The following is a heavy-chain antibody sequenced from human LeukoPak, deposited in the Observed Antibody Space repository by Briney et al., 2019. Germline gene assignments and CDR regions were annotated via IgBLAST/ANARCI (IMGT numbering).Heavy chain of an antibody. V-gene: IGHV3-21*01. CDR2: ISGSGSYI. CDR3: ARDPPKLYYDSSGYWNY. J-gene: IGHJ4*02. Sequence: GGSLRLSCAASEFTFNNYCMNWVRQAPGKGLEWVSSISGSGSYIYYTDSVKGRFTIPRDNAKNSLYLQMNSLRAEDTAVYYCARDPPKLYYDSSGYWNYWGQGTLVTVSS. D-gene: IGHD3-22*01. CDR1: EFTFNNYC.